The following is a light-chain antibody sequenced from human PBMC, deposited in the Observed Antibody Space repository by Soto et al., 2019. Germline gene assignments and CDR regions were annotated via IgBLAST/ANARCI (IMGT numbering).Light chain of an antibody. Sequence: QSALTQPASVSGSPGQSIAISCTGTASDVGGYNYVSWYQQHPGKAPKLMIYEVSNRPSGVSNRFSGSKSGNTASLTISGLQAEDEADYYCSSYINRNTRVFGTGTKLTVL. CDR3: SSYINRNTRV. CDR2: EVS. CDR1: ASDVGGYNY. V-gene: IGLV2-14*01. J-gene: IGLJ1*01.